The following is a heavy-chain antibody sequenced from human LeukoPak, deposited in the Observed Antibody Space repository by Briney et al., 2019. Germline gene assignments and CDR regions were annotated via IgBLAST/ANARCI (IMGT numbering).Heavy chain of an antibody. CDR3: ARDYCDSSGYSFDY. CDR2: IYYSGST. V-gene: IGHV4-39*07. J-gene: IGHJ4*02. CDR1: GVSISSDNYY. D-gene: IGHD3-22*01. Sequence: ASETLSLTCAVSGVSISSDNYYWGWIRQPPGKGLEWIGSIYYSGSTYYNPSLKSRVTISVDTSKNQFSLKLSSVTAADTAVYYCARDYCDSSGYSFDYWGQGTLVTVSS.